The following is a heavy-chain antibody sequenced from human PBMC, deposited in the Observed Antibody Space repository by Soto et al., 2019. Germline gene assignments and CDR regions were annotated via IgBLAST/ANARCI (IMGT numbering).Heavy chain of an antibody. CDR1: GVSVSSYT. Sequence: PSETLSLTCLVSGVSVSSYTWSWVRQPANKGLEWIGRVFSSASATYSPSLKSRVRISMDTPENRISLKLDSVTAADAGVYYCTRDGMTTGDTWGPGTLVTVSS. D-gene: IGHD2-21*02. V-gene: IGHV4-4*07. J-gene: IGHJ4*02. CDR2: VFSSASA. CDR3: TRDGMTTGDT.